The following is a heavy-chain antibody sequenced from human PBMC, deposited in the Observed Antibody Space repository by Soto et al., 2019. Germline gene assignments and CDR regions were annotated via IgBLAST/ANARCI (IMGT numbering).Heavy chain of an antibody. Sequence: EVQLVESGGGLVQPGGSLRLSCAVSGFIFSDYWMTWVRRAPGKGLEWVAAISPEGSEKYYVDSLKGRFTISSDNAKNSLYLQMISLRAEDTALYYCARARSDYWGRGTLITVSS. CDR2: ISPEGSEK. V-gene: IGHV3-7*03. J-gene: IGHJ4*02. CDR1: GFIFSDYW. CDR3: ARARSDY.